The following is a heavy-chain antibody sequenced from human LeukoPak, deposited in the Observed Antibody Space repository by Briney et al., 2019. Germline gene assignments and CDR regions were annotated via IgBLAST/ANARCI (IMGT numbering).Heavy chain of an antibody. CDR2: IYTSGST. Sequence: SQTLSLTCTVSGGSISSGSYYWSWIRQPAGKGLEWIGSIYTSGSTNYNPSLKSRVTISVDTSKNQFSLKLSSVTAADTAVYYCASQYYDFWSGYSDAFDIWGQGTMVTVSS. D-gene: IGHD3-3*01. V-gene: IGHV4-61*02. CDR3: ASQYYDFWSGYSDAFDI. CDR1: GGSISSGSYY. J-gene: IGHJ3*02.